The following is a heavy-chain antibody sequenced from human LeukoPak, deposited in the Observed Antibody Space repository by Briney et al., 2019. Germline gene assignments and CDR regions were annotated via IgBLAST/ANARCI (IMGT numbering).Heavy chain of an antibody. D-gene: IGHD1-26*01. Sequence: PGGSLRLSCLATGFAFNKYGIHWVRQAPGKGLEWVAVIWNDGSYEYYADSVKGRLAISRDNDKNTVHLQMNSLRAEDTAVYYCARDGSGLAARGWFDFWGQGTLVTVSS. CDR3: ARDGSGLAARGWFDF. CDR1: GFAFNKYG. CDR2: IWNDGSYE. V-gene: IGHV3-33*01. J-gene: IGHJ5*01.